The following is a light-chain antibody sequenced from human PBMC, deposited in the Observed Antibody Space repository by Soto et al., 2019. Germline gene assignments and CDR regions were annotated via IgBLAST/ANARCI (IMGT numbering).Light chain of an antibody. CDR3: QSYDSSLSGSV. CDR1: SPNIGAGYD. V-gene: IGLV1-40*01. J-gene: IGLJ2*01. CDR2: GNS. Sequence: QSVLTQPPSVSGAPGQRVTISCTGSSPNIGAGYDVHWYQQLPGTAPKLLIYGNSNRPSGVPDRFSGSKSGTSASLAITGLQAEDEADYYCQSYDSSLSGSVFGGGTMLTVL.